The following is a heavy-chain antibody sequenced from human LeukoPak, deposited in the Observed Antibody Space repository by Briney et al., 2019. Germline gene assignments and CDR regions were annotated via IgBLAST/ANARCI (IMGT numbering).Heavy chain of an antibody. V-gene: IGHV3-23*01. CDR2: LSGSGDRT. D-gene: IGHD1-26*01. CDR3: AKDRVGALLYFDS. J-gene: IGHJ4*02. Sequence: PGGSLGLSCAASGFTFNTYGMSWVRQAPGKGLEWLSALSGSGDRTYYADSVKGRFTISRDNSKNTLYLQMNSLRAEDTAVYSCAKDRVGALLYFDSWGQGILVTVSS. CDR1: GFTFNTYG.